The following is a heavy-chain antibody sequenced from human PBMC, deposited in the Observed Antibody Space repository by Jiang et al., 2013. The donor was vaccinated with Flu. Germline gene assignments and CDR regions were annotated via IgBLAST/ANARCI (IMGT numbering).Heavy chain of an antibody. J-gene: IGHJ2*01. D-gene: IGHD2-15*01. V-gene: IGHV4-59*01. CDR2: T. CDR3: ARSPWDISTRTYWYFDL. Sequence: TKYYPSLKSRVTISVDTSNNQFSLKLTSVTAADTAVYYCARSPWDISTRTYWYFDLWGRGTLVTVSS.